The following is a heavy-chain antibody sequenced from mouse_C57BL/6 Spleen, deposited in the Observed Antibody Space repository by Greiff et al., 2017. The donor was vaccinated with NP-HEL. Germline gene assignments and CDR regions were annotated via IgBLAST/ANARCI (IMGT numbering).Heavy chain of an antibody. CDR3: ARHASYYDYDDGFFAY. D-gene: IGHD2-4*01. CDR2: FYPGSGSI. Sequence: VQLVESGAELVKPGASVKLSCKASGYTFTEYTIHWVKQRSGQGLEWIGWFYPGSGSIKYNEKFKDKATLTADKSSSTVYMELSRLTSEDSAVYFCARHASYYDYDDGFFAYWGQGTLVTVSA. J-gene: IGHJ3*01. V-gene: IGHV1-62-2*01. CDR1: GYTFTEYT.